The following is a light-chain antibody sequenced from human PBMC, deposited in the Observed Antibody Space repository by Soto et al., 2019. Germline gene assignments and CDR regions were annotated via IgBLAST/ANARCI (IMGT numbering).Light chain of an antibody. Sequence: EIVLTQSPGTLSLSPGERATLSCRASQSVSSDHLAWYQQKPGQAPRLLIYGASSRATGIPDRFSGSGSGTDFTLTISRLEPEDFAVYFCQQFGSSSWTFGQGTKVES. CDR2: GAS. J-gene: IGKJ1*01. V-gene: IGKV3-20*01. CDR3: QQFGSSSWT. CDR1: QSVSSDH.